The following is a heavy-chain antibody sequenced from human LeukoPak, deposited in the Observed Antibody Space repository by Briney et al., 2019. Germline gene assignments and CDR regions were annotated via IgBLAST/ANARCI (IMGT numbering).Heavy chain of an antibody. V-gene: IGHV3-33*06. D-gene: IGHD4-17*01. CDR1: GFTFSSYG. Sequence: GGSLRLSCAASGFTFSSYGMHWVRQAPGKGLEWVAVIWYDGSNKYYADSVKGRFTISRDNSKNTLYLQMNSLRAEDTAVYYCAKGIFYGDYVAFDIWGQGTMVTVSS. J-gene: IGHJ3*02. CDR3: AKGIFYGDYVAFDI. CDR2: IWYDGSNK.